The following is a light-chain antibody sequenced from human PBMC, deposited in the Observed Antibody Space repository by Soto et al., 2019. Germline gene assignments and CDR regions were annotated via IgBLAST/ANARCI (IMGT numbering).Light chain of an antibody. V-gene: IGKV1-5*01. CDR2: DAS. CDR1: QSISSW. CDR3: QQYNSYST. Sequence: DIQMTQSPSTLSASVGDRVTITCRASQSISSWLDWYQQKPGKAPKLLIYDASSLESGVPSRFSGSVSGTEFTLTISSLQPDDFATYYCQQYNSYSTFGQGTKLEIK. J-gene: IGKJ2*01.